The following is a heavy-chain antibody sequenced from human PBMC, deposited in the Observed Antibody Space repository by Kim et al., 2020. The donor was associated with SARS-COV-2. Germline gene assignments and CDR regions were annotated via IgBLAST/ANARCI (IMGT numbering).Heavy chain of an antibody. J-gene: IGHJ5*02. V-gene: IGHV3-30*03. D-gene: IGHD2-2*01. Sequence: GGSLRLSCAASGFTFNNYDMHWVRQAPGKGLEWVAVISYDGSNKYYADSVKGRFTISRDNSKNTLYLQMNSLRAEDTAVYYCAGDYCSTSSRCVNWFDPCGQGTLVTVSS. CDR1: GFTFNNYD. CDR3: AGDYCSTSSRCVNWFDP. CDR2: ISYDGSNK.